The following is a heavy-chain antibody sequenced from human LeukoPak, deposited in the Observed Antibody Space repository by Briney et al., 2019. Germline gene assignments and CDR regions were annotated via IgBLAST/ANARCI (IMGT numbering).Heavy chain of an antibody. CDR2: IYHSGSP. V-gene: IGHV4-4*02. J-gene: IGHJ4*02. CDR3: ARVNINNWHSCDY. D-gene: IGHD1-1*01. Sequence: PSETLSLTCAVSGGSIGSSNWWTWVRQPPGKGLEWIGEIYHSGSPNYNPSLKSRVTISVDKSRNHFSLNLSSVTAADTAVYYCARVNINNWHSCDYWGQGTLVTVSS. CDR1: GGSIGSSNW.